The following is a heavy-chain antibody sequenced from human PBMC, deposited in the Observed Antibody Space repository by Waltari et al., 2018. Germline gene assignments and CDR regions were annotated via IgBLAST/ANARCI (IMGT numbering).Heavy chain of an antibody. CDR1: GDSIRSSSYY. CDR2: IYYSGTT. Sequence: QLQLQESGPGLVKPSETLSLTCSVAGDSIRSSSYYWGWIRQPPGKGLAWIGTIYYSGTTDYNPSLKSRVTISVDTAKNQFSLRLSPVTVADTALYYCARHGVYSSSKKYFFDYWGQGILVTVSS. J-gene: IGHJ4*02. V-gene: IGHV4-39*01. D-gene: IGHD6-6*01. CDR3: ARHGVYSSSKKYFFDY.